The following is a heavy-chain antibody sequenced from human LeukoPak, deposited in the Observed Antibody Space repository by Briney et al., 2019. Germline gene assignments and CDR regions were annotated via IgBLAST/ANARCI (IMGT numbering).Heavy chain of an antibody. D-gene: IGHD3-16*02. CDR1: RYTFTSYA. CDR2: INAGNGNT. J-gene: IGHJ5*02. Sequence: ASVKVSFKASRYTFTSYAMHWVRQAPGQRLDWMVWINAGNGNTKYSQKFQGRVTITRDTSASTAYMELSSLRSEDTAVYYCARAITEVIQDNWFDPWGQGTLVTVSS. CDR3: ARAITEVIQDNWFDP. V-gene: IGHV1-3*01.